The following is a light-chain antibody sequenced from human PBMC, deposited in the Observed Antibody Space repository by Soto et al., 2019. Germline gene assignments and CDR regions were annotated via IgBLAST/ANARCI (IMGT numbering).Light chain of an antibody. CDR2: DAS. V-gene: IGKV3D-20*01. Sequence: ESVLTQSPGTLSLSPGERATLSCRASQSVSSSYLAWYQQKPGLAPRLLIYDASSRATGIPDRFSGSGSGTDFTLTINRLEPEDFAVYYCQQYGSSPLTFGGGTKVDIK. CDR3: QQYGSSPLT. J-gene: IGKJ4*01. CDR1: QSVSSSY.